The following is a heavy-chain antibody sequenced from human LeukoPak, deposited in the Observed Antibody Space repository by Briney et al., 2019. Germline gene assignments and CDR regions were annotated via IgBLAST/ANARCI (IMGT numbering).Heavy chain of an antibody. CDR2: IYPGDSET. V-gene: IGHV5-51*01. J-gene: IGHJ4*02. CDR3: ARLSNAWADY. D-gene: IGHD4-11*01. Sequence: GESLKISCKGSGYIFSTYWIGWVRQMPGKGLECMGIIYPGDSETKFSPSFQGQVTISADKSISTAYLQWSSLKASDTAMYYCARLSNAWADYWGQGTLVTVSS. CDR1: GYIFSTYW.